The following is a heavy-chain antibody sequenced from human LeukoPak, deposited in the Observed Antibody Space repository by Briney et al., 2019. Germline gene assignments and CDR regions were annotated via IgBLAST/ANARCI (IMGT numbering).Heavy chain of an antibody. J-gene: IGHJ4*02. D-gene: IGHD3-22*01. Sequence: ASVKVSCKASGGTLSSYAISWVRQAPGQGLEWMGGIIPIFGTANYAQKFQGRVTITADESTSTAYMELSSLRSEDTAVYYCARGFQFYYDSSGYSYYLDYWGQGTLVTVSS. CDR3: ARGFQFYYDSSGYSYYLDY. V-gene: IGHV1-69*13. CDR2: IIPIFGTA. CDR1: GGTLSSYA.